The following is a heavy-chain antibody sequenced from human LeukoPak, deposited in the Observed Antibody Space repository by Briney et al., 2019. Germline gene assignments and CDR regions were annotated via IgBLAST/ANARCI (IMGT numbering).Heavy chain of an antibody. CDR2: ISSSSSTI. Sequence: PGGSLKLSYAASGFTFSSNSMNWVRQAPGKGVEWVSYISSSSSTIYYADSVKGRLTISRDNAKNSLYLQMNSLRDEDTAVYYCARDPYGSGSYGDYWGQGTLVTVSS. D-gene: IGHD3-10*01. CDR3: ARDPYGSGSYGDY. J-gene: IGHJ4*02. CDR1: GFTFSSNS. V-gene: IGHV3-48*02.